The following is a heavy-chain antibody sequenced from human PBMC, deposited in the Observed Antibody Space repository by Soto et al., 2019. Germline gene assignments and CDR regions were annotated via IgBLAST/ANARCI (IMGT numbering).Heavy chain of an antibody. J-gene: IGHJ6*02. CDR2: IIPIFGTA. Sequence: SVKVSCKASGGTFSSYAISWVRQAPGQGLEWMGGIIPIFGTANYAQKFQGRVTITADESTSTAYMELSSLRSEDTAVYYCAGPNGGLRLGELSSYYYYGMDVWGQGTTVTVSS. CDR3: AGPNGGLRLGELSSYYYYGMDV. D-gene: IGHD3-16*02. V-gene: IGHV1-69*13. CDR1: GGTFSSYA.